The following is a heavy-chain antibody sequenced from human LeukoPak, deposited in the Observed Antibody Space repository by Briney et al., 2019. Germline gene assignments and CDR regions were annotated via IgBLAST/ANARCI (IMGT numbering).Heavy chain of an antibody. D-gene: IGHD6-19*01. CDR3: STDFYSGVSGRPFAF. CDR2: IDPENGAT. Sequence: ASVKISCKPSGYTFTDYHLNWVKQAPGKGLEWLGHIDPENGATRYAARFRGRVTMTAGTSADIVHLELSSLTSDDTAVYYCSTDFYSGVSGRPFAFWGQGTLVTVSS. V-gene: IGHV1-69-2*01. J-gene: IGHJ4*02. CDR1: GYTFTDYH.